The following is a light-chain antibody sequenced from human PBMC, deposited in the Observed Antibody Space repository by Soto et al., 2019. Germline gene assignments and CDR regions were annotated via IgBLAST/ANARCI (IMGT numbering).Light chain of an antibody. CDR3: CSNDAGSTYV. Sequence: QSVLTQPASVSGSPGQSITISCTGTSSDVGSHNLVSWYQQFPGKAPKLIIFEASKRPSGVSNRFSGSKSGSTASLTISGLQAEDEADYYCCSNDAGSTYVFGSGTNVTVL. CDR1: SSDVGSHNL. CDR2: EAS. J-gene: IGLJ1*01. V-gene: IGLV2-23*01.